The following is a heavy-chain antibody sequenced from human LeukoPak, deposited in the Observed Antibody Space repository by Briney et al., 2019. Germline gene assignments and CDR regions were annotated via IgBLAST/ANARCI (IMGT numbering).Heavy chain of an antibody. D-gene: IGHD3-22*01. CDR1: GFTFSSYA. CDR2: ISYDGSNK. J-gene: IGHJ4*02. Sequence: GRSLRLSCAASGFTFSSYAMRWVRQAPGKGLEWVAVISYDGSNKYYADSVKGRFTISRDNSKNTLYLQMNSLRAEDTAVYYCARSFGGSSGYDSWGQGTLVTVSS. V-gene: IGHV3-30*04. CDR3: ARSFGGSSGYDS.